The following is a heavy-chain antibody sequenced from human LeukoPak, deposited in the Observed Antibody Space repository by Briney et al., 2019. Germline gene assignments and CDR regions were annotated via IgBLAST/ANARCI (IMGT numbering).Heavy chain of an antibody. CDR2: IRYDGSTK. V-gene: IGHV3-30*02. CDR3: AKDRTYSIDY. Sequence: GGFLRLSCEASGFSFSSNGMHWVRQAPGKGLEWVAFIRYDGSTKYCADSVKGRFTISRDNSKNTLHLQMNSLRTDDTAVYYCAKDRTYSIDYWGQGTLVSVSS. J-gene: IGHJ4*02. D-gene: IGHD3-10*01. CDR1: GFSFSSNG.